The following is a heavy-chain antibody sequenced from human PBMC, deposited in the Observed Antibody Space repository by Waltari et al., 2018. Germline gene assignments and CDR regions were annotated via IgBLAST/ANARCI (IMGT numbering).Heavy chain of an antibody. Sequence: QVQLQQWGAGLLKPLETLSLTCAVYGGSFSGYYWSWIRQPPGKGLEWIGNINPYGTTKYHPSLKSRVTISLDTSKNQFSLDLKSVSAADTALYYCARLPLGRDYFIWFDPWGQGTLVTVSS. CDR1: GGSFSGYY. J-gene: IGHJ5*02. D-gene: IGHD1-26*01. CDR2: INPYGTT. V-gene: IGHV4-34*01. CDR3: ARLPLGRDYFIWFDP.